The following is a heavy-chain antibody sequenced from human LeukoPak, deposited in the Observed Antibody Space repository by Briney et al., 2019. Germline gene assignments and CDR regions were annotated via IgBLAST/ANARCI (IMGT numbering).Heavy chain of an antibody. V-gene: IGHV3-23*01. Sequence: GGSLRLSCAASGFTFSSYAMSWVRQAPGKGLEWVSSISGSGGGTYYTDSVKGRFTISRDNSKSTLYVQMNSQRAEDTAVYYCAKYITGSARCFDPWGQGTLVTVSS. D-gene: IGHD1-20*01. CDR1: GFTFSSYA. CDR3: AKYITGSARCFDP. J-gene: IGHJ5*02. CDR2: ISGSGGGT.